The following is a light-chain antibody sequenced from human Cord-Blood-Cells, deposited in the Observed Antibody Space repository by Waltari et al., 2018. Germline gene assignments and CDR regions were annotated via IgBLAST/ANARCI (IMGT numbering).Light chain of an antibody. Sequence: QSALTQPASVSGSPGQSNTISCTGNSSDVGSYNLVSWYQQHPGKAPKLMIYEGSKRPSGVSNRFSGSKSGNTASLTISGLQAEDEADYYCCSYAGSSTVVFGGGTKLTVL. J-gene: IGLJ2*01. CDR2: EGS. CDR3: CSYAGSSTVV. V-gene: IGLV2-23*01. CDR1: SSDVGSYNL.